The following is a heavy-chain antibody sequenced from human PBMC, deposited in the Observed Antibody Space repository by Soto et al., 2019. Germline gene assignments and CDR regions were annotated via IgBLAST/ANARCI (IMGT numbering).Heavy chain of an antibody. Sequence: QVQLVQSGAEVKKPGSSVKVSCKASGGTFSSYAISWVRQAPGQGLEWMGGIIPIFGTANYAQKFQGRVTITADESTRTAYMELSSMRSEDTAVYYCARGTSGELLLRYGMDVWGQGTTVTVSS. V-gene: IGHV1-69*01. J-gene: IGHJ6*02. CDR3: ARGTSGELLLRYGMDV. CDR1: GGTFSSYA. D-gene: IGHD3-10*01. CDR2: IIPIFGTA.